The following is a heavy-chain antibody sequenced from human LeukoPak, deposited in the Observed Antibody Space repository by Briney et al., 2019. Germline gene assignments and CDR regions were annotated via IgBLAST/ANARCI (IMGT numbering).Heavy chain of an antibody. CDR2: IYYSGST. V-gene: IGHV4-59*08. CDR1: GGSISSYY. D-gene: IGHD3-22*01. Sequence: SETLSLTCTVSGGSISSYYWSWIRQPPGKGLEWIGYIYYSGSTNYNPSLKSRVTISVDTSKNQFSLKLSSVTAADTAVYYCARSAYYYDSNRGSYFDYWGQGTLVTVSP. J-gene: IGHJ4*02. CDR3: ARSAYYYDSNRGSYFDY.